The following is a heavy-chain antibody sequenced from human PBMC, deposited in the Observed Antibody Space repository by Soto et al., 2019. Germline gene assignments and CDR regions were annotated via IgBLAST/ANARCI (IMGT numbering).Heavy chain of an antibody. J-gene: IGHJ4*02. Sequence: SVKVSCKASGGTFSSYAISWVRQAPGQGLEWMGGIIPIFGTANYAQKFQGRVTITADESTSTAYMELSSLRSEDTAVYYCARDRHYYDSSGYIPPWFDYWGQGTLVTSPQ. D-gene: IGHD3-22*01. CDR2: IIPIFGTA. V-gene: IGHV1-69*13. CDR3: ARDRHYYDSSGYIPPWFDY. CDR1: GGTFSSYA.